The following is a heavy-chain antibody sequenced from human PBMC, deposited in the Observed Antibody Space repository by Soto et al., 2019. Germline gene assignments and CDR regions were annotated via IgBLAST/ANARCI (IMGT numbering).Heavy chain of an antibody. CDR3: ARALAGSYDY. D-gene: IGHD3-10*01. J-gene: IGHJ4*02. CDR1: GDSVSSKSAT. V-gene: IGHV6-1*01. Sequence: SQTLSLTCAISGDSVSSKSATWNWIRQAPSRGLEWLGRTYYRSKWSTDYAVSLRGRITVSPDSSMNQFSLRLTSLTPEDTAVYYCARALAGSYDYWGQGTLVTVSS. CDR2: TYYRSKWST.